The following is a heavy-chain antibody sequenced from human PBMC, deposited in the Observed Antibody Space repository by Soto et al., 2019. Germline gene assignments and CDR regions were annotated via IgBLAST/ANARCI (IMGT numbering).Heavy chain of an antibody. J-gene: IGHJ6*03. V-gene: IGHV4-59*01. CDR2: IYYSGSA. D-gene: IGHD3-16*01. CDR3: AAAVPAEYVFPYYYMDV. Sequence: SETLSLTCTVSGVSISSYHWSWIRQTPGKGLEWIGYIYYSGSANYNPSLKSRVTLSVDTSKNQVSLKLSSVTAADTGVYYCAAAVPAEYVFPYYYMDVWGKGTTVTVSS. CDR1: GVSISSYH.